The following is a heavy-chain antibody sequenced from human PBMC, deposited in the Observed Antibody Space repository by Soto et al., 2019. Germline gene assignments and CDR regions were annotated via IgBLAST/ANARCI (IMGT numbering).Heavy chain of an antibody. CDR2: IYWDDDK. D-gene: IGHD3-22*01. CDR1: GFSLSTSGVG. V-gene: IGHV2-5*02. Sequence: QITLKESGPTLVKPTQTLTLTCTFSGFSLSTSGVGVGWIRQPPGKALEWLALIYWDDDKRYSPSLKSRLTITKDTSKNQVVLTMTNMDPVDTATYYCAHFDRWYDSSGYYYVGWGYYFDYWGQGTLVTVSS. CDR3: AHFDRWYDSSGYYYVGWGYYFDY. J-gene: IGHJ4*02.